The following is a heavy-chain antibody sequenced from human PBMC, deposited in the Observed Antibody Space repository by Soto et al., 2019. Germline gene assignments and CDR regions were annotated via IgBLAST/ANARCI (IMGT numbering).Heavy chain of an antibody. J-gene: IGHJ4*02. CDR2: IYYSGST. CDR1: GGSVSSGSYY. D-gene: IGHD3-9*01. Sequence: QVQLQESGPGLVKPSETLSLTCTVSGGSVSSGSYYWSWIRQPPGKGLEWIGYIYYSGSTNYNPSLKSRLTKSVAPTKHQFSLKLRSVTAADTAVYYWARDIFDCGKGTLVTVSS. V-gene: IGHV4-61*01. CDR3: ARDIFD.